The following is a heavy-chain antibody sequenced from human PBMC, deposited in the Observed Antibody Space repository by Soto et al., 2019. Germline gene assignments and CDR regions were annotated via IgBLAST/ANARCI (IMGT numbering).Heavy chain of an antibody. CDR2: IWHNGKNK. V-gene: IGHV3-33*04. CDR1: GFAFSNFG. CDR3: ARDPGQDEAMDY. Sequence: QVQVVESGGGVVQPGRSLRLSCATSGFAFSNFGMHWVRQVTGKGLEWVAVIWHNGKNKDYADYAKGRFTISRDNSKNILYLEMNSLRVEDTAIYYCARDPGQDEAMDYWGQGTLVTVSS. J-gene: IGHJ4*02.